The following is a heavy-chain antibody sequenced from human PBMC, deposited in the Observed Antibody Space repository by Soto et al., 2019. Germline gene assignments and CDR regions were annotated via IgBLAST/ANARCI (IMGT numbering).Heavy chain of an antibody. J-gene: IGHJ6*02. Sequence: GGSLRLSCAASGFTFSSYSMNWVRQAPGKGLEWVSYISSSSSTIYYADSVKGRFTISRDNAKNSLYLQMNSLRDEDTAVYYCARYLDLPYYYYYGMDVWGQGTTVTVSS. CDR3: ARYLDLPYYYYYGMDV. CDR1: GFTFSSYS. CDR2: ISSSSSTI. V-gene: IGHV3-48*02.